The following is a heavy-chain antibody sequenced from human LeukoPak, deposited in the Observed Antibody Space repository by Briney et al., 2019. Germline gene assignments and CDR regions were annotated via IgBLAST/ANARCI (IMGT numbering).Heavy chain of an antibody. CDR2: MNPNTGNT. J-gene: IGHJ4*02. V-gene: IGHV1-8*01. Sequence: ASVKVSCKASGYIFTRYDINWVRQAPGQGLEWMGWMNPNTGNTVYAQKFQGRVTMTRNTSIMTAYMELSSLRSEDTAVYFCARGMDSAFWGQGTLVTVSS. D-gene: IGHD1-26*01. CDR1: GYIFTRYD. CDR3: ARGMDSAF.